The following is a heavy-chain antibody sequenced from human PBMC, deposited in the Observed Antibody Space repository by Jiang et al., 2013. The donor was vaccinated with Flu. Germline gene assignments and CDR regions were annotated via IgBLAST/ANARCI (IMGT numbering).Heavy chain of an antibody. CDR2: IYYSGST. V-gene: IGHV4-59*01. Sequence: GSGLVKPSETLSLTCTVSGGSISSYHWNWIRQPPGKGLEWIGFIYYSGSTNYNPSLKSRLTISVDTSKNQFSLKLSSVTAEDTAVYYCARGIYDRSGYYNWFDPWGQGTLVTVSS. CDR1: GGSISSYH. J-gene: IGHJ5*02. CDR3: ARGIYDRSGYYNWFDP. D-gene: IGHD3-22*01.